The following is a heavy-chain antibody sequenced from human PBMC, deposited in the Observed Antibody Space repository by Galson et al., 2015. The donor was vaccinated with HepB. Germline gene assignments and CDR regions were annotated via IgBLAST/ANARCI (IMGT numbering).Heavy chain of an antibody. D-gene: IGHD3-16*01. CDR2: IDPSDSYS. Sequence: QSGAEVKQPGESLRISCKGSRFNFINYWITWVRQMPGKGLEWMGGIDPSDSYSNYSPSFQGHVTISVEKSTSTAYLQWSSLKASDTAMYYCARIGPKEYLWGSQAFDMWGQGTMVTVS. V-gene: IGHV5-10-1*01. CDR1: RFNFINYW. CDR3: ARIGPKEYLWGSQAFDM. J-gene: IGHJ3*02.